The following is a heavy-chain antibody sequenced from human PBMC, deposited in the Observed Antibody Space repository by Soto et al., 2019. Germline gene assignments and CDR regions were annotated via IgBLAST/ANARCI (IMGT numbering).Heavy chain of an antibody. Sequence: PSETLSLTCTVSGGSISSYYWSWIRQPPGKGLEWIGYIYYSGSTNYNPSLKSRVTISADTSKNQFSLKLSSVTAADTAVYYCAREAYCAGDSYVVDAFDIWGQGTMVTVSS. D-gene: IGHD2-21*02. CDR3: AREAYCAGDSYVVDAFDI. CDR2: IYYSGST. J-gene: IGHJ3*02. V-gene: IGHV4-59*01. CDR1: GGSISSYY.